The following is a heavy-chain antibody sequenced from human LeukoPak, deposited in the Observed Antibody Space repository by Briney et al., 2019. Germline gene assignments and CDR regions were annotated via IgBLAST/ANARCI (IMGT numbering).Heavy chain of an antibody. CDR2: IYIDGKT. CDR1: GFTVSTNF. V-gene: IGHV3-66*02. Sequence: GGSLRLSCAASGFTVSTNFMSLVRLAPGKGLECVSVIYIDGKTFYADSVKGRFTISRDNPRNTLYLQMNSLRPEDTAVYYCAREGRYDILTGYYPLNNWGQGARVTVSS. J-gene: IGHJ4*02. CDR3: AREGRYDILTGYYPLNN. D-gene: IGHD3-9*01.